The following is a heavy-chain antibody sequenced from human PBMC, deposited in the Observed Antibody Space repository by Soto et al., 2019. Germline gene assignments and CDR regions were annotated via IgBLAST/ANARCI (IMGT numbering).Heavy chain of an antibody. CDR1: GGSFSGYY. Sequence: ASETLSLTCAVYGGSFSGYYWSWIRQPPGKGLEWIGEINHSGSTNYNPSLKSRVTISVDTSKNQFSLKLSSVTAADTAVYYCARGLRYCSGGSCYTDYYYYYMDVWGKGTTVTVSS. CDR2: INHSGST. CDR3: ARGLRYCSGGSCYTDYYYYYMDV. D-gene: IGHD2-15*01. V-gene: IGHV4-34*01. J-gene: IGHJ6*03.